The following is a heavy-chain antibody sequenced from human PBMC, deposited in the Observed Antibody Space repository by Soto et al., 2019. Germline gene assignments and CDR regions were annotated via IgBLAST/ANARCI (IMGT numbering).Heavy chain of an antibody. Sequence: AVKVSCEASGGTFSSYAISWVRQAPGQGLEWMGGIIPIFGTANYAQKFQGRVTITADESTSTAYMELSSLRSEDTAVYYCARGGVVPAVRPTYYYGMDVWGQGTTVTVSS. CDR1: GGTFSSYA. CDR2: IIPIFGTA. D-gene: IGHD2-2*01. CDR3: ARGGVVPAVRPTYYYGMDV. J-gene: IGHJ6*02. V-gene: IGHV1-69*13.